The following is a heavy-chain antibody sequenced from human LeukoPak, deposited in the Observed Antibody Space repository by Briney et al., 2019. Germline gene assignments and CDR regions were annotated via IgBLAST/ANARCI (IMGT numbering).Heavy chain of an antibody. D-gene: IGHD4-23*01. CDR3: ASRSRGYGGNPMDAFDI. V-gene: IGHV1-69*01. CDR1: GGTFSSYA. J-gene: IGHJ3*02. Sequence: SVKVSCKASGGTFSSYAISWVRQAPGQGLEWMGGILPIFGTANYAQKFQGRVTITADESTSTAYMELSSLRSEDTAVYYCASRSRGYGGNPMDAFDIWGQGTMVTVSS. CDR2: ILPIFGTA.